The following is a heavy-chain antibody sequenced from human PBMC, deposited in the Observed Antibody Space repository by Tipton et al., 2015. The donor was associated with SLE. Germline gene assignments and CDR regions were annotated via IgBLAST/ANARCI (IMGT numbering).Heavy chain of an antibody. J-gene: IGHJ4*02. V-gene: IGHV3-30*04. CDR2: ISYDGSNK. D-gene: IGHD6-19*01. CDR1: EFNISNYA. CDR3: ARDLSGWPIDY. Sequence: SLRLSCTASEFNISNYAMHWVRQAPGKGLEWVAVISYDGSNKYYADSVKGRFTISRDNSKNTLYLQMNSLRAEDTAVYYCARDLSGWPIDYWGQGTLVTVSS.